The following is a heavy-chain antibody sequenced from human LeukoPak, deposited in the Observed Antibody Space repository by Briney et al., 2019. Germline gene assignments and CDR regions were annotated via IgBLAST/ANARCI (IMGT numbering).Heavy chain of an antibody. D-gene: IGHD6-6*01. J-gene: IGHJ4*02. CDR2: ISDTGGDT. CDR3: AKRVEYSSSSGGYFDY. V-gene: IGHV3-23*01. Sequence: GGSLRLSCAASGFTFSTYGMSWVRQAPGRGLEWVSAISDTGGDTYYAGSVKGRFTISRDNSKNTLHLQMNSLRAEDTALYYCAKRVEYSSSSGGYFDYRGQGALVTVSS. CDR1: GFTFSTYG.